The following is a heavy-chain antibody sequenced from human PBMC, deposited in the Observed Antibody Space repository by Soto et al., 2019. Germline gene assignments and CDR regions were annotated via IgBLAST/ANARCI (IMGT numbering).Heavy chain of an antibody. CDR1: GFTFSSYG. Sequence: QVQLVESGGGVVQPGRSLRLSCAASGFTFSSYGMHWVRQAPGKGLELVAVIWYDGSNKYYADSVKGRFTISRDNSKNTLYLQMNSLRAEDTAVYYCARGGSYWRRPLFFFDYWGQGTLVTVSS. D-gene: IGHD1-26*01. J-gene: IGHJ4*02. V-gene: IGHV3-33*01. CDR3: ARGGSYWRRPLFFFDY. CDR2: IWYDGSNK.